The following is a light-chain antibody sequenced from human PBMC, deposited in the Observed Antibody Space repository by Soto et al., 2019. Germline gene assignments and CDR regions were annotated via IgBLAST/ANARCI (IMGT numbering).Light chain of an antibody. CDR2: GNI. CDR1: SSNIGAGYD. CDR3: QAWDSSTAGV. J-gene: IGLJ1*01. Sequence: QSVLTQPPSVSGAPGQRVTISCTGSSSNIGAGYDVHWYQQLSGTVPKLLMYGNIYRPSGVPDRFSGSKSGTSASLAITGLQADDEADYYCQAWDSSTAGVFGTGTKLTVL. V-gene: IGLV1-40*01.